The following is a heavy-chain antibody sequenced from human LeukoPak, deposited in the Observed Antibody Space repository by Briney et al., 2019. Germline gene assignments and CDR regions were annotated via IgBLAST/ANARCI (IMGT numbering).Heavy chain of an antibody. CDR3: AKSASVWYLLHY. J-gene: IGHJ4*02. D-gene: IGHD6-19*01. CDR1: GFTFSSYD. Sequence: PGGSLRLSCAASGFTFSSYDMSWVRQAPGKGLEWVSGIRGDGGSTYYADSVKGRLTISRDNSKNTLYLQMSSLRAEDTAIYYCAKSASVWYLLHYWGQGTLVTVSS. V-gene: IGHV3-23*01. CDR2: IRGDGGST.